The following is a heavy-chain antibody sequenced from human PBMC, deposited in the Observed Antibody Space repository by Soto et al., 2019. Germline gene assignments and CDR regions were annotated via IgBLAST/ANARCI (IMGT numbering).Heavy chain of an antibody. CDR2: IYYSGST. CDR1: GGSISSYY. J-gene: IGHJ6*02. D-gene: IGHD6-19*01. Sequence: SETLSLTCTVSGGSISSYYWSWIRQPPGKGLEWIGYIYYSGSTNCNPSLKSRVTISVDTSKNQFSLKLSSVTAADTAVYYCARSVWAVAGGVYYYYYYGMDVWGQGTTVT. CDR3: ARSVWAVAGGVYYYYYYGMDV. V-gene: IGHV4-59*01.